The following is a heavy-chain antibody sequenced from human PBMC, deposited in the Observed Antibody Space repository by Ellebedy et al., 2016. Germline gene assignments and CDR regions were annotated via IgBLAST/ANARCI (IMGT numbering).Heavy chain of an antibody. J-gene: IGHJ5*02. Sequence: ASVKVSCXASGYTFTSYGISWVRQAPGQGLEWMGWISAYNGNTNYAQKLQGRVTMTTDTSTSTAYMELSSLRSEDTAVYYCARGLPILAVALVGWFDPWGQGTLVTVSS. CDR1: GYTFTSYG. V-gene: IGHV1-18*01. CDR2: ISAYNGNT. CDR3: ARGLPILAVALVGWFDP. D-gene: IGHD6-19*01.